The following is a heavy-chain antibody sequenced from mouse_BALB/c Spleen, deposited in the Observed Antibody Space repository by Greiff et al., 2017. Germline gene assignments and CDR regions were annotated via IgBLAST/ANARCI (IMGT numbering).Heavy chain of an antibody. D-gene: IGHD1-1*01. J-gene: IGHJ2*01. V-gene: IGHV1-9*01. CDR1: GYTFSSYW. CDR3: ARGGYYGYFDY. CDR2: ILPGSGST. Sequence: QVQLQQSGAELMKPGASVKISCKATGYTFSSYWIEWVKQRPGHGLEWIGEILPGSGSTNYNEKFKGKATVTADTSSNTAYMQLSSLTSEDSAVYYCARGGYYGYFDYWGQGTTLTVSA.